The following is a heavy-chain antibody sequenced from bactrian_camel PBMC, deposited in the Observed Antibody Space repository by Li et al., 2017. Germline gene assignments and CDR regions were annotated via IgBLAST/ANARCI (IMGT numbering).Heavy chain of an antibody. D-gene: IGHD1*01. CDR2: INTQLGTT. CDR1: GDTYC. CDR3: AAGGSRYCVDHFSWTQYKY. V-gene: IGHV3S1*01. Sequence: HVQLVESGGGSVQTGGTLRLSCAASGDTYCMAWFRQAPGKEREGVASINTQLGTTYYADPVKGRFTIAQDNAKNTVYLQMNNLQPEDTAMYYCAAGGSRYCVDHFSWTQYKYWGQGTQVIVS. J-gene: IGHJ4*01.